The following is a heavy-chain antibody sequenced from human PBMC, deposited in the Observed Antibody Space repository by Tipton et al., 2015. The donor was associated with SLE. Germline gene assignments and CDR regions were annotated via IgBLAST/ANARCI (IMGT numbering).Heavy chain of an antibody. D-gene: IGHD3-10*01. CDR2: ISSSSSYI. CDR1: GFTFSSYS. J-gene: IGHJ4*02. Sequence: GSLRLSCAASGFTFSSYSMNWVRQAPGKGLEWVSSISSSSSYIYYADSVKGRFTISRDNAKNSLYLQMNSLRAEDTAVYYCARVGVLWFRELLPGSWGQGTLVTVSS. CDR3: ARVGVLWFRELLPGS. V-gene: IGHV3-21*01.